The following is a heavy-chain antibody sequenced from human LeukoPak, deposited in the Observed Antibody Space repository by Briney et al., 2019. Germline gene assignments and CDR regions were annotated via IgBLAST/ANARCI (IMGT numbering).Heavy chain of an antibody. CDR2: IWYDGSDE. V-gene: IGHV3-33*06. CDR3: AKDGNYDSSGYYFDY. CDR1: GFTFSRYG. J-gene: IGHJ4*02. Sequence: PGRSLRLSCAASGFTFSRYGMHWVRQAPGKWLEWVAVIWYDGSDEYYADSVKGRFTISRDNSKNTLYLQMSSLRAEDTAVYYCAKDGNYDSSGYYFDYWGQGVLVTVSS. D-gene: IGHD3-22*01.